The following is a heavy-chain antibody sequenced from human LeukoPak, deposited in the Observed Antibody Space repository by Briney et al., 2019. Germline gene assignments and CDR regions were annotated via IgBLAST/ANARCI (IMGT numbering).Heavy chain of an antibody. Sequence: GGPLRLSCIGTGFTFSSDAMGWVRQAPGKGLEWVSGISGSGGSTYYADSVKGRFTISRDNSKNTLYLQMNSLRVEDTAVYYCAKDRGRTWVQVANWGQGTLVTVSS. CDR2: ISGSGGST. CDR3: AKDRGRTWVQVAN. D-gene: IGHD2-15*01. J-gene: IGHJ4*02. CDR1: GFTFSSDA. V-gene: IGHV3-23*01.